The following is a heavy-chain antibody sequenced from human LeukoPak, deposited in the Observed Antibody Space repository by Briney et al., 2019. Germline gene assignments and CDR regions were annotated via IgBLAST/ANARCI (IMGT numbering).Heavy chain of an antibody. V-gene: IGHV3-23*01. CDR1: GFTFSSYA. D-gene: IGHD6-19*01. CDR3: AKDTVAAVAVPY. J-gene: IGHJ4*02. CDR2: ISGSGART. Sequence: PGGSLRLSCAASGFTFSSYAMSWVRQAPGKGLEWVSGISGSGARTYYADPVKGRFTISRDNSKNTLYLQMNSLRAEDTAVYYCAKDTVAAVAVPYWGQGTLVTVSS.